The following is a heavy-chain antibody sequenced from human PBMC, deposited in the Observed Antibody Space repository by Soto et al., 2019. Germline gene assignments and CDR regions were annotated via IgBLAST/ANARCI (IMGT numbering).Heavy chain of an antibody. CDR3: ARDRPMGGIVLMVYANNYYYYYGMDV. Sequence: GASVKVSCKASGYTFTSYYMHWVRQAPGQGLEWMGIINPSGGSTSYAQKFQGRVTMTRDTSTSTVYMELSSLRSEDTAVYYCARDRPMGGIVLMVYANNYYYYYGMDVWGQGTTVTVSS. D-gene: IGHD2-8*01. J-gene: IGHJ6*02. CDR1: GYTFTSYY. CDR2: INPSGGST. V-gene: IGHV1-46*01.